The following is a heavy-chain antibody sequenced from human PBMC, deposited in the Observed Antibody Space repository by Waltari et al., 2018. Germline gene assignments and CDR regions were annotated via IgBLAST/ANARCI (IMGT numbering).Heavy chain of an antibody. Sequence: QVQLVQSGAEVKKPGASVKVSCKASGYTFTSYDINWVRQATGQGLEWMGWMNPISGNTGYAQKFQGRVTITRNTSISTAYMELSSLRSEDTAVYYCARSGDSYYYYGMDVWGQGTTVTVSS. V-gene: IGHV1-8*03. D-gene: IGHD1-26*01. CDR2: MNPISGNT. CDR1: GYTFTSYD. J-gene: IGHJ6*02. CDR3: ARSGDSYYYYGMDV.